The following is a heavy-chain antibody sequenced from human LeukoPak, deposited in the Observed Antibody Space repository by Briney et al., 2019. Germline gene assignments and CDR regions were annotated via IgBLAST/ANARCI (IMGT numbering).Heavy chain of an antibody. V-gene: IGHV4-34*01. CDR2: INHSGST. J-gene: IGHJ5*02. Sequence: SETLSLTCAVYGGSFSGYYWSWIRQPPGKGLEWIGEINHSGSTNYNPSLKSRVTISVDTSKNQFSLKLSSVTAADTAVYYCARRGGGDGYLNMNWFDPWGQGTLVTVSS. CDR3: ARRGGGDGYLNMNWFDP. D-gene: IGHD5-24*01. CDR1: GGSFSGYY.